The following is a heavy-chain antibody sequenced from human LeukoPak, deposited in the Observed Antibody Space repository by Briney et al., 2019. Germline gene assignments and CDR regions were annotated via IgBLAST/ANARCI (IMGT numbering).Heavy chain of an antibody. J-gene: IGHJ4*02. D-gene: IGHD2-2*01. CDR1: GDSIYSGNYY. CDR3: ARDSPSYLLGGELVPAATDY. Sequence: SETLSLTCTVSGDSIYSGNYYWSWLRQPPGKGLEWIGNVYHSGTTYYNPSLKSRVTISIDRSRNQFSLKLSSVTAADTAVYYCARDSPSYLLGGELVPAATDYWGQGTLVIVSS. V-gene: IGHV4-30-2*01. CDR2: VYHSGTT.